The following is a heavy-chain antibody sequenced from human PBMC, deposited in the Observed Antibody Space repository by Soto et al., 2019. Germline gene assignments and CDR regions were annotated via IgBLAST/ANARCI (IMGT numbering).Heavy chain of an antibody. CDR2: IYHSGST. Sequence: SETLSLTCAVSGGSIASDDNWWSWVLQPPGKGLEWIGEIYHSGSTNYNPSLNSRVTISVDKSKNQFSLKLTSVTAADTAVYYCVSSSWYSLDYWGQGTRVS. CDR3: VSSSWYSLDY. J-gene: IGHJ4*02. D-gene: IGHD6-13*01. CDR1: GGSIASDDNW. V-gene: IGHV4-4*02.